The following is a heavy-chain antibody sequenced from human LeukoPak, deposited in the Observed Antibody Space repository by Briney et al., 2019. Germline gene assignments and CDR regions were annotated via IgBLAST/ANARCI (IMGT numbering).Heavy chain of an antibody. D-gene: IGHD1-7*01. CDR1: GGSISSYY. Sequence: SETLSLTCTVSGGSISSYYWSWIRQPPGEGLEWIGYIYYSGSTNYNPSLKSRVTISVDTSKNQFSLKLSSVTAADTAVYYCARDGSGTIADWGQGTLVTVSS. CDR3: ARDGSGTIAD. CDR2: IYYSGST. J-gene: IGHJ4*02. V-gene: IGHV4-59*01.